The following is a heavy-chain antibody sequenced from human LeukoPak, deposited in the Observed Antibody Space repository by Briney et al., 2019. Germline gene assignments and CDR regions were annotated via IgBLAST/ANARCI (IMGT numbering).Heavy chain of an antibody. CDR2: IYSGGST. D-gene: IGHD2-15*01. CDR3: ARGGGNRWIDY. V-gene: IGHV3-53*01. CDR1: GFTFSSYW. J-gene: IGHJ4*02. Sequence: GGSLRLSCAASGFTFSSYWMSWVRQAPGKGLEWVSVIYSGGSTYYADSVKGRFTISRDNSKNTLYLQMNSLRAEDTAVYYCARGGGNRWIDYWGQGTLVTVSS.